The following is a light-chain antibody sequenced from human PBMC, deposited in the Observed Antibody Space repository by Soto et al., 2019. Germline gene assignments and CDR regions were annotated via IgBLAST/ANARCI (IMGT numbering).Light chain of an antibody. Sequence: QSVLAQPASVSGSPGHSITISCTGTSGDVGGYHYVSWYQQQAGKAPKLMIYEVSNRPSGVSNRFSGSKSGNTASLTISGLQAEDEADYYCSSYTNTRIWVFGGGTKLTVL. CDR2: EVS. V-gene: IGLV2-14*01. J-gene: IGLJ3*02. CDR3: SSYTNTRIWV. CDR1: SGDVGGYHY.